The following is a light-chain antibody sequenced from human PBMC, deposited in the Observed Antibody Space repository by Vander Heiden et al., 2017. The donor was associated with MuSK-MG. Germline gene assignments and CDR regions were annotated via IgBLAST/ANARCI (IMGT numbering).Light chain of an antibody. J-gene: IGKJ3*01. CDR2: AAS. CDR1: QSISSY. Sequence: DIQMTQSPSSLSASVGDRVTITCRASQSISSYLNWYQQKPGKAPKLLIYAASSLQSGVPSRFSGSGSGTDFTLTISRLQPEDFATYYCQHSDSTPFTFGHGTKVDIK. V-gene: IGKV1-39*01. CDR3: QHSDSTPFT.